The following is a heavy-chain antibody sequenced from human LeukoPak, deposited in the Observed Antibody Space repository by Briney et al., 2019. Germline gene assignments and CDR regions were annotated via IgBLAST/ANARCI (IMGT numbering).Heavy chain of an antibody. D-gene: IGHD1-7*01. CDR2: ISSSGST. J-gene: IGHJ4*02. Sequence: SETLSLTCTVSGASISRYYWNWIRQPPGKGLEWIGYISSSGSTNYSFSLKSRVTISVDTSKNQLSLKLSSVTAADTAMYYCARRLGTTEDFDYWGQGTLVTVSS. CDR3: ARRLGTTEDFDY. CDR1: GASISRYY. V-gene: IGHV4-59*01.